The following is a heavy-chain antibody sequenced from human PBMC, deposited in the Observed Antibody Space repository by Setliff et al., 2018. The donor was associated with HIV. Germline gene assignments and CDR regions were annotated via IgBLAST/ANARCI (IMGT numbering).Heavy chain of an antibody. Sequence: SETLSLTCGVFGGSFSDYYWTWIRQPPGKGLEWIAEINHSGNTNYNASLQSRVTISVDTSKTHFSLKMTSVTAADTAIYFCARGALSLTMTKLLSFFDSWGQGTQVTVSS. J-gene: IGHJ4*02. CDR1: GGSFSDYY. CDR3: ARGALSLTMTKLLSFFDS. V-gene: IGHV4-34*01. D-gene: IGHD3-22*01. CDR2: INHSGNT.